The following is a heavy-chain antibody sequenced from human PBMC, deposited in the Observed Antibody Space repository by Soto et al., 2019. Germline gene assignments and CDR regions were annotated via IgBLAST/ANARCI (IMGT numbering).Heavy chain of an antibody. Sequence: GGSLRLSCAASGFTFNYYAIIWVRQAPGKGLEWVSAISGTGGSTYYADSAKGRFTISRDNSKNTLYLQMNSLRAEDTAVYYCAKHLADRYHFDYWGLGTLVTVSS. D-gene: IGHD1-1*01. J-gene: IGHJ4*02. V-gene: IGHV3-23*01. CDR3: AKHLADRYHFDY. CDR2: ISGTGGST. CDR1: GFTFNYYA.